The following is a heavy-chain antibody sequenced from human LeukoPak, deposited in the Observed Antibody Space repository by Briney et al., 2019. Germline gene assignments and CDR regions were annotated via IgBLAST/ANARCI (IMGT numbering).Heavy chain of an antibody. CDR3: ARARGIAAAGTYFGSVHDAFDI. CDR2: ISSTSSSYI. CDR1: GFTFLSYN. D-gene: IGHD6-13*01. Sequence: GGSLRLSCAASGFTFLSYNMNWVRQAPGKGLEWVSSISSTSSSYIYYADSVKGRFTISRDNAKNSLYLQMNSLRAEDTAVYYCARARGIAAAGTYFGSVHDAFDIWGQGTMVTVSS. V-gene: IGHV3-21*01. J-gene: IGHJ3*02.